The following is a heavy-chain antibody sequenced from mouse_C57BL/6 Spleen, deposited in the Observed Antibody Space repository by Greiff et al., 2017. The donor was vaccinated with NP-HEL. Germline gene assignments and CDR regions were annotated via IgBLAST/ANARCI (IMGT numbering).Heavy chain of an antibody. Sequence: QVQLQQPGAELVKPGASVKLSCKASGYTFTSYWMQWVKQRPGQGLEWIGEIDPSDSYTNYNQKFKGKATLTVDTSSSTAYMQLSSLTSEDSAVYYWARSRGDYAMDYWDQGTSVTVSS. CDR1: GYTFTSYW. CDR3: ARSRGDYAMDY. V-gene: IGHV1-50*01. CDR2: IDPSDSYT. J-gene: IGHJ4*01.